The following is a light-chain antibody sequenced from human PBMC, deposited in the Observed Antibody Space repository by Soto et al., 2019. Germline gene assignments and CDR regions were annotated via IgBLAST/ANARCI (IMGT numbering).Light chain of an antibody. CDR1: SSDVGLYNF. Sequence: QSALTQPASVSGSPGQSITISCTGTSSDVGLYNFVSWYQQHPGKVPKLMIFEVTKRPSGVSDRFSGSKSGNTASLTISGLQTDDEADYYCCSDAGNGVYFFGTGTKVTVL. J-gene: IGLJ1*01. CDR2: EVT. V-gene: IGLV2-23*02. CDR3: CSDAGNGVYF.